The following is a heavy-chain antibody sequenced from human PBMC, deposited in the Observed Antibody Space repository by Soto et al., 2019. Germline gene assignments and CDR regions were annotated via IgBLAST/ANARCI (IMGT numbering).Heavy chain of an antibody. CDR2: ISDSGNT. CDR1: GGSISGTSYY. CDR3: VRQGYCSGPSCYRWFDP. Sequence: QLQLQESGPGLVKPSETLSLTCTVSGGSISGTSYYWAWIRQPPGEGLEWIASISDSGNTYYNPSLKSRVTISVDTSKNHFSLQLSSVTAADTAVYYCVRQGYCSGPSCYRWFDPWGQGTLVTVSS. D-gene: IGHD2-2*01. J-gene: IGHJ5*02. V-gene: IGHV4-39*01.